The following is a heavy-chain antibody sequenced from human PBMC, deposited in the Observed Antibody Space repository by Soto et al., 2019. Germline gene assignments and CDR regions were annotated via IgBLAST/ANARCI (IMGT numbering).Heavy chain of an antibody. Sequence: QVQLVESGGGVVQPGRSLRLSCAASGFTFSSYGMHWVRQAPGKGLEWVAVISFDGNSKYHADSVKGRFTISRDNSRNTLYLQMSSLRAEDTAVYYCASPATGDYYGSGRAYYYYGVDVWGQGTTVTVSS. V-gene: IGHV3-30*03. CDR3: ASPATGDYYGSGRAYYYYGVDV. D-gene: IGHD3-10*01. CDR2: ISFDGNSK. J-gene: IGHJ6*02. CDR1: GFTFSSYG.